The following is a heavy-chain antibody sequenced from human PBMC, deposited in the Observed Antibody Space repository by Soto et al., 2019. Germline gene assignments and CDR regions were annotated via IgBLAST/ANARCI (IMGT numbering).Heavy chain of an antibody. CDR3: AGGGIAVAGTCWFAP. V-gene: IGHV3-23*01. CDR1: GFTFSSYA. Sequence: EVQLLESGGGLVQPGGSLRLSCAASGFTFSSYAMSWVRQAPGKGLEWVSAISGSGGSTYYADSVKGRFTISRDNSRNTVYLQMNGLRAEDTAVYYCAGGGIAVAGTCWFAPWGQGTLVTVSS. J-gene: IGHJ5*02. D-gene: IGHD6-19*01. CDR2: ISGSGGST.